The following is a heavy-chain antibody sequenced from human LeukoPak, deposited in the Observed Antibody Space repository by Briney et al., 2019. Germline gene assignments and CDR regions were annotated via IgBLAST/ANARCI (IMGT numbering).Heavy chain of an antibody. V-gene: IGHV3-23*01. CDR2: VSVSGGNT. J-gene: IGHJ4*02. CDR3: ARGRGSSRYYFDY. Sequence: GGSLRLSCAASGFTFGSYAMSWVRQAPGKGLEWVSAVSVSGGNTYYADSVKGRFTISRDNSKNTLYLQMNSLRAEDTAVYYCARGRGSSRYYFDYWGQGTLVTVSS. CDR1: GFTFGSYA. D-gene: IGHD1-26*01.